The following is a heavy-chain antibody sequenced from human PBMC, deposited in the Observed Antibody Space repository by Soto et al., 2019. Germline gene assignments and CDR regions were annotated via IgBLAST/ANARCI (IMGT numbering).Heavy chain of an antibody. V-gene: IGHV1-46*01. J-gene: IGHJ4*02. CDR3: ARSLLQGDF. D-gene: IGHD2-21*01. Sequence: QVQLVQSGAEVKKPGASVKISCKASGYTFIHYYIHWVRQAPGQGLEWMAIINTNGVSTNYAQKCKGRVTVTSDTSTTTVSMELNRLESAETAVYFCARSLLQGDFWGQGTLVTVSS. CDR2: INTNGVST. CDR1: GYTFIHYY.